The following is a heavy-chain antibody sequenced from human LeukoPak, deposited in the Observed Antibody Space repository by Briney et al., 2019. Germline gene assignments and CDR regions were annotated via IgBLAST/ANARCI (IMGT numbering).Heavy chain of an antibody. CDR1: GGSISSYY. D-gene: IGHD6-19*01. CDR3: ARGGAVAGMEVDY. J-gene: IGHJ4*02. V-gene: IGHV4-59*08. Sequence: SETLSLTCTVSGGSISSYYWSWIRQPPGKGLEWIGYIYYSGSTNYNPSLKSRVTISVDTSKNQFSLKLSSVTAADTAVYYCARGGAVAGMEVDYWGQGTLVTVSS. CDR2: IYYSGST.